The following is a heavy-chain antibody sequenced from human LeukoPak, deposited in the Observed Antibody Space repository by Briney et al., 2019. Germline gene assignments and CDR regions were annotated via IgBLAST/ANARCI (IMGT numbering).Heavy chain of an antibody. Sequence: PSETLSLTCAVYGGSFSGYYWSWIRQPPGKGLEWIGEINHSGGTNYNPSLKSRVTISVDTSKNQFSLKLSSVTAADTAVYYCARGKEQLYGTFDYWGQGTLVTVSS. CDR1: GGSFSGYY. CDR2: INHSGGT. D-gene: IGHD6-6*01. V-gene: IGHV4-34*01. CDR3: ARGKEQLYGTFDY. J-gene: IGHJ4*02.